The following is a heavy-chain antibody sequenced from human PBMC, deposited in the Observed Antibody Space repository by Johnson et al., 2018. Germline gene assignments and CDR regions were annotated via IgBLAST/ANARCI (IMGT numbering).Heavy chain of an antibody. CDR1: GFIFSTYG. CDR3: AREDWKYRRGTLDM. D-gene: IGHD1-7*01. V-gene: IGHV3-33*01. CDR2: IWNDGSKQ. Sequence: QVQLVQSGGGVVQPGRSLRLSCAASGFIFSTYGMNWVRQAPDKGLEWVALIWNDGSKQYYADSVKGRFTISRDNSKSTFYLQMDSLRVEDTAVYYGAREDWKYRRGTLDMWGQGTMCAVSS. J-gene: IGHJ3*01.